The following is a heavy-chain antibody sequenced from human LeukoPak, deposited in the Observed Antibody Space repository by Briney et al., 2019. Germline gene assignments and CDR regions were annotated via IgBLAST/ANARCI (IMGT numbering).Heavy chain of an antibody. Sequence: ASVKVSCKASGYTFTCYYMHWVRQAPGQGLEWRGWINPNSGGTNYAQKFQGRVTMTRDTSITTAYVELSRLRSDDTAVYYCARDRTRYCSSTSCPLDYWGQGTLVTVSS. CDR3: ARDRTRYCSSTSCPLDY. CDR2: INPNSGGT. J-gene: IGHJ4*02. CDR1: GYTFTCYY. D-gene: IGHD2-2*01. V-gene: IGHV1-2*02.